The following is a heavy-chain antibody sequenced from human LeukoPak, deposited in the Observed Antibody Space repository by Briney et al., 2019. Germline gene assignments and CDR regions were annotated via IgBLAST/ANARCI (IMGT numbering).Heavy chain of an antibody. Sequence: GGSLRLSCAASGFTFRNYAMSWVRQAPGKGLEWVSAISGSGDNTYYADSVKGRFTISRDNSKNTLYLQMNSLRAEDTAVYYCAKDRGFGAAAGHSFYFDYWGQGTLVTVSS. V-gene: IGHV3-23*01. CDR2: ISGSGDNT. CDR1: GFTFRNYA. CDR3: AKDRGFGAAAGHSFYFDY. J-gene: IGHJ4*02. D-gene: IGHD6-25*01.